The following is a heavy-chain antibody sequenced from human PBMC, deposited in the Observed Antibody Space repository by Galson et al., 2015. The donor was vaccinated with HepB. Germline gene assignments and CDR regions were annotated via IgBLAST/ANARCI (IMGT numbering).Heavy chain of an antibody. J-gene: IGHJ3*02. D-gene: IGHD6-13*01. V-gene: IGHV3-74*01. CDR2: IYSDGSTT. CDR1: GFTFSTYW. CDR3: AREVQNSSIGLRAFDI. Sequence: SLRLSCAASGFTFSTYWMHWVRQTPGKGLVWVSRIYSDGSTTNYADSVKGRFTISRDNAKNTLFLQMDSLRAEDTAVYFCAREVQNSSIGLRAFDIWGHGTMVTVSS.